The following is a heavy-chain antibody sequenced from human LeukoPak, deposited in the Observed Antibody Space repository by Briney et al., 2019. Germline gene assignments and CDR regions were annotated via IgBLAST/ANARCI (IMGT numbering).Heavy chain of an antibody. CDR1: GFTFGNYA. V-gene: IGHV3-49*04. Sequence: GGSLRLSCTASGFTFGNYAMTWVRQAPGKGLEWVGFIASETYGGTAEYAASVKGRFTISRDDSKSIAYLQMNSLKTEDTAVYYCTRDQTPYYWGQGTLVTVSS. CDR2: IASETYGGTA. J-gene: IGHJ4*02. CDR3: TRDQTPYY.